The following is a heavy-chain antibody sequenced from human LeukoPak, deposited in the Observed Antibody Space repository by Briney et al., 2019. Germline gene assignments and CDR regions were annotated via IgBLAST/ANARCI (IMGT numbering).Heavy chain of an antibody. J-gene: IGHJ4*02. CDR2: IKQDGSEK. CDR3: ARDKDVGPTILVY. D-gene: IGHD1-26*01. CDR1: GFTFTNNF. Sequence: GGSLRLSCAASGFTFTNNFMSWVRQVPGKGLEWVANIKQDGSEKYYVDSVKGRFTISRDNAKNSLYLQMNSLRAEDTAVYYCARDKDVGPTILVYWGQGTLVTVSS. V-gene: IGHV3-7*01.